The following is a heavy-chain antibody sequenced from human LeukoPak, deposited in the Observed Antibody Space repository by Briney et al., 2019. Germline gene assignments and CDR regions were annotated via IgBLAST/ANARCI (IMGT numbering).Heavy chain of an antibody. Sequence: ASVKVSCKASGYTFTSYYIHWVRQAPGQGLEWMGIINPSGGSTTYAQILQGRVTTTRDTSTSTVYMELSSLRSEDTAVYYCVRVVTPSAYDIWGQGTMVTVSS. CDR2: INPSGGST. V-gene: IGHV1-46*01. CDR1: GYTFTSYY. J-gene: IGHJ3*02. CDR3: VRVVTPSAYDI. D-gene: IGHD2-21*02.